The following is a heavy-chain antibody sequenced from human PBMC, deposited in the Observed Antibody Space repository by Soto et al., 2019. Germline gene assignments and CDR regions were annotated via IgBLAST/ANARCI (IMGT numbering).Heavy chain of an antibody. D-gene: IGHD4-17*01. CDR2: INGGSGNT. CDR1: GYIFTTYN. CDR3: ARKAPKDGEYVFDY. Sequence: QVQLVQSGSEVKEPGASVKVSCKASGYIFTTYNIHWVRQAPGHRLEWMGWINGGSGNTKYSQEFQGILTFTRDTSARTVYLDMSNLLSEDSAVYYCARKAPKDGEYVFDYCGQGTLVTVSS. J-gene: IGHJ4*02. V-gene: IGHV1-3*01.